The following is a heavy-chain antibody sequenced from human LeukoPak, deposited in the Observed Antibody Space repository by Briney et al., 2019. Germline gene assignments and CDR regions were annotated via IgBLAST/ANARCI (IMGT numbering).Heavy chain of an antibody. CDR3: ARDPRPYSGSGLHFDI. J-gene: IGHJ3*02. D-gene: IGHD1-26*01. Sequence: GGSLRLSCAASGFTFSNYNINWVRQAPGKGLEWVSFIGSSSSPIYYADSVKGRFTVSRDNAKNSLYLHLNSLRGEDTAVYYCARDPRPYSGSGLHFDIWGQGTLVTVSS. CDR2: IGSSSSPI. V-gene: IGHV3-48*01. CDR1: GFTFSNYN.